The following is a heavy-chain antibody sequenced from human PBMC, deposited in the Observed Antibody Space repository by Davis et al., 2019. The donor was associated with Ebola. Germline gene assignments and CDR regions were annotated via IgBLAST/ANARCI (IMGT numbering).Heavy chain of an antibody. CDR3: ARAKLGGTYNFDS. CDR1: GYTFTSYG. J-gene: IGHJ4*02. Sequence: AASVKVSCKASGYTFTSYGISWVRQAPGQGLEWMGGIIPVFGTSSYAQRFQGRLTITADASANTAYMELSSLRSDDTAVYFCARAKLGGTYNFDSWGQGTLVIVS. V-gene: IGHV1-69*13. CDR2: IIPVFGTS. D-gene: IGHD1-26*01.